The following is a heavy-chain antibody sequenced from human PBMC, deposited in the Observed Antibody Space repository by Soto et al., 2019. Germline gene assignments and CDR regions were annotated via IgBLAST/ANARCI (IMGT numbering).Heavy chain of an antibody. CDR2: IYPGASDT. CDR1: GYSFTSYW. V-gene: IGHV5-51*01. CDR3: ARRRYYDFWSASYNAFDI. D-gene: IGHD3-3*01. Sequence: GESLKISCKGSGYSFTSYWIAWVRQMPGKGLEWMGIIYPGASDTRYSPSFQGQVTISADKSISTAYLQWSSLKASDTAMYYCARRRYYDFWSASYNAFDIWGQGTMVTVSS. J-gene: IGHJ3*02.